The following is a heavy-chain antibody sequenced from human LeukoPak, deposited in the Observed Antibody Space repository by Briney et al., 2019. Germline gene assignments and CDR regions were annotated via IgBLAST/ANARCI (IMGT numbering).Heavy chain of an antibody. Sequence: SETLSLTCTVSGGSISSSSYYWGWIRQPPGKGLEWIGSIYYSGSTYYNPSLKSRVTISVDTSKNQFFLKLSSVTAADTAVYYCARDPPTGGYDYVWGSHDAFDIWGQGTMVTVSS. V-gene: IGHV4-39*07. CDR1: GGSISSSSYY. CDR2: IYYSGST. J-gene: IGHJ3*02. CDR3: ARDPPTGGYDYVWGSHDAFDI. D-gene: IGHD3-16*01.